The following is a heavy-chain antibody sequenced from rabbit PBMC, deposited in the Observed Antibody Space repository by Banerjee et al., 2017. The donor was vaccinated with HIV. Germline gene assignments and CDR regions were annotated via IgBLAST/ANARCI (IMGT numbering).Heavy chain of an antibody. V-gene: IGHV1S45*01. J-gene: IGHJ4*01. CDR2: IGAGSSGTT. Sequence: QEQLVESGGGLVQPEGSLTLTCKASGFTLSSYWMWWVRQAPGKGLEWIACIGAGSSGTTYYASWAKGRFTISKTSSTTVTLQMTSLTAADTATYFCARDWADYYPLWGPGT. D-gene: IGHD1-1*01. CDR3: ARDWADYYPL. CDR1: GFTLSSYW.